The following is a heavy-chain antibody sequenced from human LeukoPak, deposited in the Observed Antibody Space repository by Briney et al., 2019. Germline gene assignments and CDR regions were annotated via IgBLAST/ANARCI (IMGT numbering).Heavy chain of an antibody. Sequence: GGSLRLSCAASGFTFSSYSMSWVRQAPGKGLEWVSYISSSGGTIYYADSVKGRFTISRDNAKNTLYLQMNSLRADDPAVYYCAIVYGARSHFHCYYVIDVWGQGTTVTVSS. V-gene: IGHV3-48*01. J-gene: IGHJ6*02. CDR1: GFTFSSYS. CDR3: AIVYGARSHFHCYYVIDV. CDR2: ISSSGGTI. D-gene: IGHD3-10*01.